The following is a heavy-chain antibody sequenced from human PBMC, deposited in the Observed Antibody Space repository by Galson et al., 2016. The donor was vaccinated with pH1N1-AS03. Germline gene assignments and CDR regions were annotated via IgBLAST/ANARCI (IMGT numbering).Heavy chain of an antibody. CDR3: AKDQGGSGRPGY. J-gene: IGHJ4*02. CDR2: IRHDGSNE. Sequence: SLRLSCAASGFTFSYYGMHWVRQAPGKGLEWVASIRHDGSNEHYADSVKGRFTISRDNSKNTLHLQMNSLTPEDTAVYYCAKDQGGSGRPGYWGQGTLVTVSS. D-gene: IGHD3-10*01. V-gene: IGHV3-30*02. CDR1: GFTFSYYG.